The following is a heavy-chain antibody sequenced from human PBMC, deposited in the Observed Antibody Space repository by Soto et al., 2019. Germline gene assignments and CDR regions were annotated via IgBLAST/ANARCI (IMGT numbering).Heavy chain of an antibody. J-gene: IGHJ4*02. V-gene: IGHV4-61*02. D-gene: IGHD2-2*01. CDR3: ARVVRGSAASAFDY. CDR1: GDSISSGSS. CDR2: IYTSGST. Sequence: PSLTYTVSGDSISSGSSWRWVRQPAGKGLEWIGRIYTSGSTNYNPSLKSRVTMSVDTSKNQFSLKLSSVTVADTAVYYCARVVRGSAASAFDYWGQGTPVTVSS.